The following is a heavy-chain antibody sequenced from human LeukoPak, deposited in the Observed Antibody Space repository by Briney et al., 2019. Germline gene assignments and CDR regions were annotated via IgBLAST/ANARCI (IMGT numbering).Heavy chain of an antibody. V-gene: IGHV1-69*04. Sequence: ASVKVSCKASGGTFSSYGITWVRQAPGQGLEWMGRIIPILDLANYAQKFQGRVTITADKSTRTVYMELSTLTSDDTAVYYCARDGGWLQTQNHYYYHGMDVWGQGTTVTVSS. D-gene: IGHD5-24*01. J-gene: IGHJ6*02. CDR2: IIPILDLA. CDR3: ARDGGWLQTQNHYYYHGMDV. CDR1: GGTFSSYG.